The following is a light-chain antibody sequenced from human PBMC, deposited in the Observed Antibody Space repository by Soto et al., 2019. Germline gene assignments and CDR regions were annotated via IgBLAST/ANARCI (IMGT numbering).Light chain of an antibody. CDR2: YND. V-gene: IGLV1-36*01. CDR1: NSNIGNNA. Sequence: QSVLTQPPSVSAAPRQRVTISCSGSNSNIGNNAVNWYQQLPGKAPKLLMYYNDLKPSGVSDRFSGSKSGTSASLAIRGLQSEDEADYYCAAWDDSLNGWVFGGGTKLTVL. J-gene: IGLJ3*02. CDR3: AAWDDSLNGWV.